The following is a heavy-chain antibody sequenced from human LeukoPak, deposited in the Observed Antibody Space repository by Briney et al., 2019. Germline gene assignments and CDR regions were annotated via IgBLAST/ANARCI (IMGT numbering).Heavy chain of an antibody. Sequence: GGSLRLSCAASGFTFSSYAMSWVRQAPGKGLEWVSAISGSGGSTYYADSVKGRFTISRDNSKSTLYLQMNSLRAEDTAVYYCAKDPIAYYYDSGGYCDPFDIWGQGTLVTVSS. CDR2: ISGSGGST. CDR3: AKDPIAYYYDSGGYCDPFDI. D-gene: IGHD3-22*01. J-gene: IGHJ3*02. V-gene: IGHV3-23*01. CDR1: GFTFSSYA.